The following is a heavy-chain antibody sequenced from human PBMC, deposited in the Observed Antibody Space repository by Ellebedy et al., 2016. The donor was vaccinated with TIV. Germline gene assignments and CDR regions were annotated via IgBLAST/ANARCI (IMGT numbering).Heavy chain of an antibody. CDR2: IDPSDSYT. Sequence: PAGSLRLSCKGSGYSFTSYGISWARQIPGKGLEWMGRIDPSDSYTNYSPSFQGHVTISADKSISTAYLQWSSLKASDTAMYYCASHWYYYGSGSYNNWFDPWGQGTLVTVSS. D-gene: IGHD3-10*01. V-gene: IGHV5-10-1*01. CDR3: ASHWYYYGSGSYNNWFDP. CDR1: GYSFTSYG. J-gene: IGHJ5*02.